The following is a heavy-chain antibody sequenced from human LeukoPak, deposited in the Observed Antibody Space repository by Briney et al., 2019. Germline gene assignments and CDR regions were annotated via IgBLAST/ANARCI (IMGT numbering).Heavy chain of an antibody. CDR2: ISESGGAI. D-gene: IGHD3-16*01. CDR1: GFTFSNYD. J-gene: IGHJ4*02. Sequence: GGSLRLSGAASGFTFSNYDMNWVRQAPGKGPEWISYISESGGAIYYAESVKGRFTISRDNARNSVSLQMNSLRAEDTAIYYCARDEGGSGFKYDFDYWGQGTLVTVSS. V-gene: IGHV3-48*03. CDR3: ARDEGGSGFKYDFDY.